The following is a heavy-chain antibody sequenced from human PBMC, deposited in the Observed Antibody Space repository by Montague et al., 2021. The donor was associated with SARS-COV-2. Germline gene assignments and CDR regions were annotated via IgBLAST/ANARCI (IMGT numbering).Heavy chain of an antibody. CDR1: DGSFSGYY. CDR3: ARGQVTIFGVLIMVRAAGALDI. V-gene: IGHV4-34*01. Sequence: SETLSLTCAVYDGSFSGYYWSWIRQPPGKGLEWIGEINHSGSTNYNPSLTSRVTISVDTSKNQFSLQLNSVNAADTAVYYCARGQVTIFGVLIMVRAAGALDIWGQGTTVTVSS. J-gene: IGHJ3*02. CDR2: INHSGST. D-gene: IGHD3-3*01.